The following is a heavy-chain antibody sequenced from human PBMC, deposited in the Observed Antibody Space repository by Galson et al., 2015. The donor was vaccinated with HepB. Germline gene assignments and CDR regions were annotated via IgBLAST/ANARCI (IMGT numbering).Heavy chain of an antibody. CDR3: ARARYSSSPPDY. D-gene: IGHD3-22*01. CDR1: GYIFTSYG. J-gene: IGHJ4*03. Sequence: SVKVSCKASGYIFTSYGFSWVRQAPGQRLEWMGWISANSGHTTYAQSFQGRVTMTTDTSTNTAYMELRSLRSDDTAVYYCARARYSSSPPDYWGRGTLVSVSS. CDR2: ISANSGHT. V-gene: IGHV1-18*01.